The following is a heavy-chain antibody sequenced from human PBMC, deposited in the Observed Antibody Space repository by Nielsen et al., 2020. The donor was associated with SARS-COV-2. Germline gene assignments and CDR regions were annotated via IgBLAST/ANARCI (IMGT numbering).Heavy chain of an antibody. CDR2: ISSSSSYT. V-gene: IGHV3-11*05. Sequence: GESLKISCAASGFTFSSYAMSWIRQAPGKGLEWVSYISSSSSYTNYADSVKGRFTISRDNAKNSLYLQMNSLRAEDTAVYYCARDRLEWLLSYYYYGMDVWGQGTTVTVSS. CDR1: GFTFSSYA. CDR3: ARDRLEWLLSYYYYGMDV. J-gene: IGHJ6*02. D-gene: IGHD3-3*01.